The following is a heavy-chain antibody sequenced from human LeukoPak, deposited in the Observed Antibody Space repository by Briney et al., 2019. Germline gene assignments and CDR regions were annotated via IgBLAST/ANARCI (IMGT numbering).Heavy chain of an antibody. V-gene: IGHV3-23*01. CDR3: AKCSTSAYTTGWCNWIDP. J-gene: IGHJ5*02. CDR1: GFTFTSDA. CDR2: TVSRGTT. Sequence: QPGGSLLLSCVASGFTFTSDAMNWVRQAPGKGLEWVSSTVSRGTTQYADSVKGRFTVSRDTSKNTLYLQMNSLRADDTAVYYCAKCSTSAYTTGWCNWIDPWGQGTLVTVSS. D-gene: IGHD6-19*01.